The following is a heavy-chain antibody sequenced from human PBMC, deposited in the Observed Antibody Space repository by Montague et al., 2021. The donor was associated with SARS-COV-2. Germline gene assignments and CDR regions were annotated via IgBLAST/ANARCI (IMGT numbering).Heavy chain of an antibody. V-gene: IGHV4-39*01. CDR3: ASAIGNCSSTSCYSVYGMDV. CDR1: GGSISSSSYY. D-gene: IGHD2-2*01. Sequence: SETLSLTCTVSGGSISSSSYYWGWIRQPPGKGLEWIGSIYYSGSTYYNPSLKSRVTISVDTSENQFSLKLSSVTAADTAVYYCASAIGNCSSTSCYSVYGMDVWGQGTTVTVSS. J-gene: IGHJ6*02. CDR2: IYYSGST.